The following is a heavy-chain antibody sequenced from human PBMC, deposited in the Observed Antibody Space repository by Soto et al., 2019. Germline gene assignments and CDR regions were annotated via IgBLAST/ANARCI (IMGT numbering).Heavy chain of an antibody. CDR1: GFTFSDFY. J-gene: IGHJ4*02. Sequence: QVQLVESGGGLVKPGGSLRLSCAASGFTFSDFYISWVRQAPGKGLEWISYIVTSRSYTNSDYADSVKGRFTISRDNAKNSLYLQMNSLRVEDTAVYYCARGAALIDYWGQGTGVTVSA. D-gene: IGHD3-10*01. CDR2: IVTSRSYT. CDR3: ARGAALIDY. V-gene: IGHV3-11*05.